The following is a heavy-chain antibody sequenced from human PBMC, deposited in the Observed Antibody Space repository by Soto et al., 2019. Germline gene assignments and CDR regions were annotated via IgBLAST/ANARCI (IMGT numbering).Heavy chain of an antibody. CDR2: INAGNGNT. V-gene: IGHV1-3*01. J-gene: IGHJ6*02. CDR3: ARDRITGTYKTGYYGMDV. CDR1: GYTFTSYA. D-gene: IGHD1-20*01. Sequence: ASVKVSCKASGYTFTSYAMHWVRQAPGQRLEWMGWINAGNGNTKYSQKFQGRVTITRDTSASTAYMELSGLRSEDTAVYYCARDRITGTYKTGYYGMDVWGQGTTVTVSS.